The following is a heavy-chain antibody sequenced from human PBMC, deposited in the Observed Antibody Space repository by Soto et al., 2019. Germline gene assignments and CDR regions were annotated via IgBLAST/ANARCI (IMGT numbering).Heavy chain of an antibody. Sequence: QVQLVESGGGVVQPGRSLRLSCAASGFTFSSYAMHWVRQAPGKGLEWVAVISYDGSNKYYADSVKGRFTISRDNSKNXXYLQMNSLRAEDTAVYDCTRDPLWETAMVPWYFDLWGRGTLVTVSS. CDR3: TRDPLWETAMVPWYFDL. CDR2: ISYDGSNK. D-gene: IGHD5-18*01. CDR1: GFTFSSYA. J-gene: IGHJ2*01. V-gene: IGHV3-30-3*01.